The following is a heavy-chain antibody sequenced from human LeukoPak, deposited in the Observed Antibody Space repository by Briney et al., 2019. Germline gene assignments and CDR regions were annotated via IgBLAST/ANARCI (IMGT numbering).Heavy chain of an antibody. CDR3: ARDPGQWERQYDY. J-gene: IGHJ4*02. CDR2: INQDGSEK. Sequence: GGSLRLSCAASGFTFSRYWMSWVHRAPGKGLEWVANINQDGSEKYYVDSVKGRFTISRDNAKNSPYLQMNSLRDGDTAVYYCARDPGQWERQYDYWGQGTLVTVSS. D-gene: IGHD1-26*01. V-gene: IGHV3-7*03. CDR1: GFTFSRYW.